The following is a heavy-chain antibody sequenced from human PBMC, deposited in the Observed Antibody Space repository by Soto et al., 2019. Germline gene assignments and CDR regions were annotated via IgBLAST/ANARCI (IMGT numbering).Heavy chain of an antibody. D-gene: IGHD2-2*01. CDR3: AKGGDGYCSTTSCLFHFDY. Sequence: EVQLLESGGGLVQTGGSLRLSCAASGFTFSTYAMSWVRQAPGKGLEWVSTISGSADATFYAASVKGRFAIFRDNSRTMFYLQMHSLRAEDTAVYYCAKGGDGYCSTTSCLFHFDYWGPGTLATVSS. V-gene: IGHV3-23*01. CDR1: GFTFSTYA. J-gene: IGHJ4*02. CDR2: ISGSADAT.